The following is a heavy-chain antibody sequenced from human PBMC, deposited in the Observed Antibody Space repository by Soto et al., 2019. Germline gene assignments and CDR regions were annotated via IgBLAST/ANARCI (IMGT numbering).Heavy chain of an antibody. V-gene: IGHV1-69*13. J-gene: IGHJ5*02. Sequence: ASGKVCFKASGGNFSSHGISWVRQAPGQGLEFMGGIMPLFGTTNYAQKFRGRVTITADEPTSTVYMELRSLRSEDTAVYYCARVSGRGWYNWFDPWGQGTPVTVSS. D-gene: IGHD6-19*01. CDR3: ARVSGRGWYNWFDP. CDR1: GGNFSSHG. CDR2: IMPLFGTT.